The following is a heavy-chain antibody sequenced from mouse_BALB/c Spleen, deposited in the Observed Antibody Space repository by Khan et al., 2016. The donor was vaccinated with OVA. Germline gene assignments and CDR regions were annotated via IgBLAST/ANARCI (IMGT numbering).Heavy chain of an antibody. CDR3: ARGGAAFYRNDGGAMDS. J-gene: IGHJ4*01. CDR2: INTHSGVP. CDR1: GYTFTTAG. Sequence: QIQLVQSGPELKKPGETVRISCKASGYTFTTAGMQWVQKMPGKGLKWIGWINTHSGVPKYAEDFKGRFVFSLETSASTAYLQITNLTNEDAATDFCARGGAAFYRNDGGAMDSWGQGTSVTVSS. V-gene: IGHV9-4*02. D-gene: IGHD2-14*01.